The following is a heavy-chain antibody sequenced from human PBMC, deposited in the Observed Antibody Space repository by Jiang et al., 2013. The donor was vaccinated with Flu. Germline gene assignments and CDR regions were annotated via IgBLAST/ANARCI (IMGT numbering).Heavy chain of an antibody. CDR1: GGTFSSFT. V-gene: IGHV1-69*02. CDR2: IIPVFDMA. D-gene: IGHD4-17*01. J-gene: IGHJ5*01. CDR3: TRAPTVTTLGNWF. Sequence: GAEVKKPGSSVKVSCKASGGTFSSFTITWVRQAPGQGLEWMGRIIPVFDMANYAQKFHDRVTITADKSTNTAFMELSSLTSEDTAIYYCTRAPTVTTLGNWF.